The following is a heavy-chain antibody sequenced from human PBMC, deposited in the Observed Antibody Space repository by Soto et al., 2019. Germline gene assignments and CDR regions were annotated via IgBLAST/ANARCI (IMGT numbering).Heavy chain of an antibody. Sequence: SETLSLTCSVSGDSINSRYWSWIRQPPGKGLEWIGYIDYVGSTNYAPSLQSRVTMSVDTSKNQVSLKLSSVTAADTAVYYCAKYSSSSRTFDYWGQGTLVTVSS. CDR3: AKYSSSSRTFDY. V-gene: IGHV4-59*11. J-gene: IGHJ4*02. D-gene: IGHD6-6*01. CDR2: IDYVGST. CDR1: GDSINSRY.